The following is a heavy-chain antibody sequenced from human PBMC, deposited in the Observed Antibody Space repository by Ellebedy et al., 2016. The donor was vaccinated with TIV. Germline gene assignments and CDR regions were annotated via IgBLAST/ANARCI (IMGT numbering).Heavy chain of an antibody. V-gene: IGHV1-69*04. CDR1: GGTFSSYA. Sequence: SVKVSXKASGGTFSSYAISWVRQAPGQGLEWMGRIIPILGIANYAQKFQGRVTMTEDTSTDTAYMELSSLRSEDTAVYYCATWTTVTSYYFDYWGQGTLVTVSS. D-gene: IGHD4-17*01. J-gene: IGHJ4*02. CDR3: ATWTTVTSYYFDY. CDR2: IIPILGIA.